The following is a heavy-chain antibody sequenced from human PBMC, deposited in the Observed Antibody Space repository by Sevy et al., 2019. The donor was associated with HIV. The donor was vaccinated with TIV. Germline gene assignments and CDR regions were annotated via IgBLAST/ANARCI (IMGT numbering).Heavy chain of an antibody. Sequence: GGSLRLSCTASGFTFSSYAMSWVRQAPGKGLEWVSAISGSGGSTYYADSVKGRFTISRDNSKKTLNLQMNSLGAEDTAVYYCAKEDHDFWSGYYRRGPRGNFDYWGQGTLVTVSS. V-gene: IGHV3-23*01. CDR3: AKEDHDFWSGYYRRGPRGNFDY. J-gene: IGHJ4*02. CDR1: GFTFSSYA. CDR2: ISGSGGST. D-gene: IGHD3-3*01.